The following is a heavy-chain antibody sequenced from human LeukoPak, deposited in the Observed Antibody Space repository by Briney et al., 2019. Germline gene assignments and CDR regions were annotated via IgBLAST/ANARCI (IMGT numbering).Heavy chain of an antibody. CDR1: GGSFSGYY. CDR3: ARAGVYAGYSYSGAKLDY. V-gene: IGHV4-34*01. D-gene: IGHD5-18*01. J-gene: IGHJ4*02. Sequence: SETLSLTCAVYGGSFSGYYWSWIRQPPGKGLEWIGEINHSGSTNYNPSLKSRVTISVDTSKNQFSLKLSSVTAADTAVYCCARAGVYAGYSYSGAKLDYWGQGTLVTVSS. CDR2: INHSGST.